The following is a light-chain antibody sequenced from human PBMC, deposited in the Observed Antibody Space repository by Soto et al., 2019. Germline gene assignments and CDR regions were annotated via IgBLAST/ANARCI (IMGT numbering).Light chain of an antibody. J-gene: IGLJ2*01. Sequence: QSALTQPPSASGSPRQSVTISCTGSSSDVGGYDYVSWYQQHPGKAPKLIIYDVSKRPSGVPDRFSGSKSGNTASLTVSGLQAEDEADYYCSSYAGSNNLVFGGGTKLTGL. CDR2: DVS. V-gene: IGLV2-8*01. CDR1: SSDVGGYDY. CDR3: SSYAGSNNLV.